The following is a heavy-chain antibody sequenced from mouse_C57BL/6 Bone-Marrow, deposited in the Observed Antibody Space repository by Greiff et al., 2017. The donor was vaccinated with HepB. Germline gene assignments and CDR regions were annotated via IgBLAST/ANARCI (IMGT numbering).Heavy chain of an antibody. CDR1: GYTFTDYY. J-gene: IGHJ3*01. CDR2: IGPGSGST. D-gene: IGHD1-1*01. Sequence: VQLQQSGAELVKPGASVKISCKASGYTFTDYYINWVKQRPGQGLEWIGKIGPGSGSTYYNEKFKGKATLTADKSSSTAYMQLSSLTSEDSAVYFCARMEEFYYGSSYGFAYWGQGTLVTVSA. V-gene: IGHV1-77*01. CDR3: ARMEEFYYGSSYGFAY.